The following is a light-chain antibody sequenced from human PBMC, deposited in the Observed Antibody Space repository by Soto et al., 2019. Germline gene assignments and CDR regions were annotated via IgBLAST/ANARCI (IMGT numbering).Light chain of an antibody. V-gene: IGLV6-57*02. Sequence: NFMLTQPHAVSESPGKTVTISCTGNGGSIASNYVQWYQQRPGSAPRIVIYEDTERPPGVSDRFSGSIDSSSNSASLTISELRPEDEADYYCQSYDVESHVVFGGGTQLTVL. CDR2: EDT. CDR3: QSYDVESHVV. CDR1: GGSIASNY. J-gene: IGLJ2*01.